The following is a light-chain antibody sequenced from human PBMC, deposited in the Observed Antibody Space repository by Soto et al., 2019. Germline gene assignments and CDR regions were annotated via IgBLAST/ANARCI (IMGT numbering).Light chain of an antibody. CDR1: QGVSSW. CDR3: QQDKSFLRT. Sequence: DIPMTQSPSTLSASAGDTVTVTCLASQGVSSWLAWYQQKPGEAPKLLIYAASGLPRGVPSRFSGSGSGTNFTLTVTSLQPEDFATYYCQQDKSFLRTFGQGTKVDIK. J-gene: IGKJ1*01. V-gene: IGKV1-12*01. CDR2: AAS.